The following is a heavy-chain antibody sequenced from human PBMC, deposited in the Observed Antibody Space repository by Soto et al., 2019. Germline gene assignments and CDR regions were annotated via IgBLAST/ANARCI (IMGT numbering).Heavy chain of an antibody. V-gene: IGHV1-3*01. CDR2: VNAGNGNT. J-gene: IGHJ4*02. Sequence: QVQLVQSGAEVKKPGASVKVSCTASGYTFTSYAIHWVRQAPGQRLEWMGWVNAGNGNTKYSQKLQGRVTITRDTSASTAYMELSSLRSEDTAVYYCARDVRYNWNVIDYWGQGTLVTVSS. D-gene: IGHD1-20*01. CDR3: ARDVRYNWNVIDY. CDR1: GYTFTSYA.